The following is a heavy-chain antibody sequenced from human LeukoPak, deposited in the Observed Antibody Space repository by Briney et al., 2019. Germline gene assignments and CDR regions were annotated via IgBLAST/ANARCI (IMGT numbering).Heavy chain of an antibody. CDR3: ARGVGYSSGWYFFDY. J-gene: IGHJ4*02. V-gene: IGHV4-28*03. CDR2: IYYSGST. Sequence: SDTLSLPCAVSGYSISSNNWWGWIRQPPGEGLEWIGYIYYSGSTYYNPSLKSRVTMSVDTSKNQFSLKLSSVTAVDTAVYYCARGVGYSSGWYFFDYWGQGTLVTVSS. D-gene: IGHD6-19*01. CDR1: GYSISSNNW.